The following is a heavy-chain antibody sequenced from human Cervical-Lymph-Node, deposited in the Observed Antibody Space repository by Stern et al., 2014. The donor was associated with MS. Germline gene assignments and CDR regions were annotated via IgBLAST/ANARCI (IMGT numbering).Heavy chain of an antibody. CDR1: GGSVSSENYY. V-gene: IGHV4-61*01. CDR3: ARLARVNYYYGMDI. Sequence: QVQLQESGPGLVKPSETLSLTCTVSGGSVSSENYYWSWIRQPPGKGLEWIAYLYYTGSTNYNPSLKSRVTISVDTSRNQFALKVSSVTAADTAVYYCARLARVNYYYGMDIWGQGT. D-gene: IGHD3-22*01. J-gene: IGHJ6*02. CDR2: LYYTGST.